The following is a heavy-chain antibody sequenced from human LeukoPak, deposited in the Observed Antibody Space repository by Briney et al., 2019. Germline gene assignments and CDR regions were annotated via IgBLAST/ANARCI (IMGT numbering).Heavy chain of an antibody. J-gene: IGHJ5*02. V-gene: IGHV1-18*01. D-gene: IGHD5-12*01. CDR3: ARDGCGGYRGDDQFFDP. Sequence: ASVTVSCKASGYTFTSSGIIWVRPAPGQGLEGMGWISAYNGNTNYEQKLQGGVTMTTDTSTSTAYMELRRLRSDDTAVYYCARDGCGGYRGDDQFFDPGGQGILVTVSS. CDR1: GYTFTSSG. CDR2: ISAYNGNT.